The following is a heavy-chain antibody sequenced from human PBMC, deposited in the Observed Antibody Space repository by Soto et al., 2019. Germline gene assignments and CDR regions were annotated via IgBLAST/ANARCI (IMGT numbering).Heavy chain of an antibody. CDR1: GFSISSNY. J-gene: IGHJ4*02. CDR3: ARGPTYYDILTGYHGPTFDY. V-gene: IGHV4-59*01. CDR2: IYYSGST. D-gene: IGHD3-9*01. Sequence: PSETLSLTSPFSGFSISSNYWSWIRQPPGKGLEWIGYIYYSGSTNYNPSLKSRVTISVDTSKNQFSLKLSSVTAADTAVYYCARGPTYYDILTGYHGPTFDYWGQGTLVTVSS.